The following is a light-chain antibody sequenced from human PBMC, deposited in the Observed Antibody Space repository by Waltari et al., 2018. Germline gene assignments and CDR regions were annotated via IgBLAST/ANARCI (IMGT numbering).Light chain of an antibody. CDR2: KAS. J-gene: IGKJ3*01. Sequence: DIQMTQSPSSLSASVGDRVTITCRTSENIHNFLNWYQQKPGNAPKLLIYKASTLQSGVPSRFSGSGSGTSYTFIISSLQSEDVATYYCQHNYATPFTFGPGTKLDI. V-gene: IGKV1-39*01. CDR3: QHNYATPFT. CDR1: ENIHNF.